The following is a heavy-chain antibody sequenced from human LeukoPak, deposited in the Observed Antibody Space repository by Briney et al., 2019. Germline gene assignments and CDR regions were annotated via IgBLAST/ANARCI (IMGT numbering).Heavy chain of an antibody. CDR3: AKVPPGCDTSGPIDY. V-gene: IGHV3-23*01. Sequence: PGGSLRLSCAASGFTFSNHAMSWVRQAPGKGLEWVSVISGSGPTTFYADSVKGRFTISRDNYKNTLYLQMNGLRPEDTALYYCAKVPPGCDTSGPIDYWGQGTLVTVSS. CDR1: GFTFSNHA. D-gene: IGHD3-22*01. J-gene: IGHJ4*02. CDR2: ISGSGPTT.